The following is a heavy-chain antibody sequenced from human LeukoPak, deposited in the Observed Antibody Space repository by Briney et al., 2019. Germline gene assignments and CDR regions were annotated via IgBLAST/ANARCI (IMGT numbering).Heavy chain of an antibody. D-gene: IGHD3-16*01. CDR3: VTGGGAY. CDR2: INGDGSEK. Sequence: GGSLRLSCAASGLTFNSHWMSWVRQAPGKGLEWVAMINGDGSEKNYVDSVKGLFTIPRENAKNSLYLQMNNLRAEDMGVYYCVTGGGAYWGQGTLVTVS. CDR1: GLTFNSHW. J-gene: IGHJ4*02. V-gene: IGHV3-7*01.